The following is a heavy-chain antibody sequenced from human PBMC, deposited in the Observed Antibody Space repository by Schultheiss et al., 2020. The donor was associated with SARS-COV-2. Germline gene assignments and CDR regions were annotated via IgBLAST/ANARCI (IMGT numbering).Heavy chain of an antibody. CDR2: IIPIFGTA. J-gene: IGHJ6*02. D-gene: IGHD6-6*01. V-gene: IGHV1-69*13. CDR3: AREGELGSSSAYYYYYGMDV. Sequence: SVKVSCKASGGTFSSYAISWVRQAPGQGLEWMGGIIPIFGTANYAQKFQGRVTITADESTSTAYMELSSLRSEDTAVYYCAREGELGSSSAYYYYYGMDVWGQGTTVTGSS. CDR1: GGTFSSYA.